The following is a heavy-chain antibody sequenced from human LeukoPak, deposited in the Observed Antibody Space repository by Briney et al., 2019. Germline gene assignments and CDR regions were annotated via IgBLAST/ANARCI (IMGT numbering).Heavy chain of an antibody. D-gene: IGHD5-24*01. CDR3: ARSPGGDGYNFDY. CDR2: IIPIFGTA. V-gene: IGHV1-69*05. CDR1: GGTFSSYA. Sequence: SVKVSCKASGGTFSSYAISWVRQAPGRGLEWMGGIIPIFGTANYAQKFQGRVTITTDESTSTAYMELSSLRSEDTAVYYCARSPGGDGYNFDYWGQGTLVTVSS. J-gene: IGHJ4*02.